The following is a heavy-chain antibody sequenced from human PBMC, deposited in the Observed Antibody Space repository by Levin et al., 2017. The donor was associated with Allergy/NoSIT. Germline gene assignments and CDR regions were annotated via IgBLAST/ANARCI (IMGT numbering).Heavy chain of an antibody. Sequence: ASVKVSCKPSGYTFSNYDITWVRQAPGQGLEWMGWISGYNGNTNYVQKVQGRVTMTTDTSTSTAYMELRSLRSDDTAVYYCTRGSGSSSSGLGYWGQGTLVTVSS. CDR1: GYTFSNYD. J-gene: IGHJ4*02. V-gene: IGHV1-18*01. CDR3: TRGSGSSSSGLGY. CDR2: ISGYNGNT. D-gene: IGHD3-10*01.